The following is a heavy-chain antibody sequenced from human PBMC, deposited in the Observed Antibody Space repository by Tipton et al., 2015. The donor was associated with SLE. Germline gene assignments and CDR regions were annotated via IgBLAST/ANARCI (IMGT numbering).Heavy chain of an antibody. D-gene: IGHD2-2*02. CDR3: ARDWGCSSTSCYTGWFDP. V-gene: IGHV4-59*12. CDR1: GGSFSGYY. Sequence: TLSLTCAVYGGSFSGYYWSWIRQPPGKGLEWIGYIYYSGSTNYNPSLKSRVTISVDTSKNQFSLKLSSVTAADTAVYYCARDWGCSSTSCYTGWFDPWGQGTLVTVSS. J-gene: IGHJ5*02. CDR2: IYYSGST.